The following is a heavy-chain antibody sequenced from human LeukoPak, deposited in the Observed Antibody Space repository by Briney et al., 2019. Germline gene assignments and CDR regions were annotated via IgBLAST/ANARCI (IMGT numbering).Heavy chain of an antibody. Sequence: GGSLRLSCAASGFTFSSYAMSWVRQAPGKGLEWVSGILDSGYSTYYANSVKGRFTISRDNSNNTLYLQMNSLRAEDTAIYYCAKLGGHPLHNYYVGVWGKGTTVAVSS. V-gene: IGHV3-23*01. CDR2: ILDSGYST. J-gene: IGHJ6*03. D-gene: IGHD3-16*01. CDR1: GFTFSSYA. CDR3: AKLGGHPLHNYYVGV.